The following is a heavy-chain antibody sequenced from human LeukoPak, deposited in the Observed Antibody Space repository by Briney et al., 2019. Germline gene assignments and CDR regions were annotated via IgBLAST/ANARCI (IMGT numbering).Heavy chain of an antibody. V-gene: IGHV4-59*12. D-gene: IGHD3-22*01. CDR3: ARGRGRDYYDSSGYPTDFDY. CDR2: IYYSGST. Sequence: PSETLSLTCTVSGGSISSYYWSWIRQPPGKGLEWIGYIYYSGSTNYNPSLKSRVTISVDTSKNQFSLKLSSVTAADTAVYYCARGRGRDYYDSSGYPTDFDYWGQGTLVTVSS. CDR1: GGSISSYY. J-gene: IGHJ4*02.